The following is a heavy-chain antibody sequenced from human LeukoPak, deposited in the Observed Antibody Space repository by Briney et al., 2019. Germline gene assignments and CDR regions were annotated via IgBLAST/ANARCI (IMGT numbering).Heavy chain of an antibody. CDR2: FDPEDGET. J-gene: IGHJ5*02. CDR1: GYTLTELS. CDR3: ATDRDPMVRGAYWFDP. D-gene: IGHD3-10*01. Sequence: APVKVCSKVSGYTLTELSMHWVRQAPGKGLEWMGGFDPEDGETIYAQKFQGRVTMTEDTSTDTAYMELSSLRSEDTAVYYCATDRDPMVRGAYWFDPWGQGNLDRVSS. V-gene: IGHV1-24*01.